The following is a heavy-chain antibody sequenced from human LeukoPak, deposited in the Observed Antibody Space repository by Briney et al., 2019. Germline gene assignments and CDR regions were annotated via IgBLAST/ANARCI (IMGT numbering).Heavy chain of an antibody. CDR3: ARGTGYRVQLWYYFDY. CDR1: GGSISSGGYS. Sequence: PSETLSLTCAVSGGSISSGGYSWSWIRQPPGKGLEWIGYIYHSGSTYYNPSLKSRVTISVDRSKNQLSLKLSSVTAADTAVYYCARGTGYRVQLWYYFDYWGQGTLVTVSS. D-gene: IGHD5-18*01. CDR2: IYHSGST. J-gene: IGHJ4*02. V-gene: IGHV4-30-2*01.